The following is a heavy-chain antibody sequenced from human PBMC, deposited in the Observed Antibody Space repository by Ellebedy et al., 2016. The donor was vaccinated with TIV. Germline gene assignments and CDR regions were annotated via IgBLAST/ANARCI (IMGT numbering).Heavy chain of an antibody. V-gene: IGHV3-7*01. CDR1: GFSFSTYF. CDR3: ASHTVMTTHGYRSFDL. J-gene: IGHJ3*01. D-gene: IGHD3-22*01. Sequence: PGGSLRLSCAASGFSFSTYFMTWVRQAPGKGLEWVSNMNQDGSEINYVDSGKGRFTISRDNAQNSLYLQINSLRAEDSAVYYCASHTVMTTHGYRSFDLWGQGTMVTVSS. CDR2: MNQDGSEI.